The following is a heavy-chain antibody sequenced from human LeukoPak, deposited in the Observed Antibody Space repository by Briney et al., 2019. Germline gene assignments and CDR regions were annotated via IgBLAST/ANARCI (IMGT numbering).Heavy chain of an antibody. CDR1: GGTFSSYA. D-gene: IGHD3-22*01. CDR2: IIPIFGTA. Sequence: SVKLSCKASGGTFSSYAISWVRQAPGQGLEWMGAIIPIFGTANYAQKFQGRVTITTDESTSTAYMELSSLRSEDTAVYYCASAENYYDSSGYYLPLGYSGQGTLVTVSS. V-gene: IGHV1-69*05. J-gene: IGHJ4*02. CDR3: ASAENYYDSSGYYLPLGY.